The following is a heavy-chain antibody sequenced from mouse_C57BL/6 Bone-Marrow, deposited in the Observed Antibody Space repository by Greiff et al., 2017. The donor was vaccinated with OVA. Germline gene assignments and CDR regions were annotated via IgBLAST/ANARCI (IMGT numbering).Heavy chain of an antibody. J-gene: IGHJ4*01. CDR2: ISSGGDYI. CDR3: TRGGLLRPYYYAMDY. Sequence: EVQLMESGEGLVKPGGSLKLSCAASGFTFSSYAMSWVRQTPEKRLEWVAYISSGGDYIYYADTVKGRFTISRDNARNTLYLQMSSLKSEDTAMYYCTRGGLLRPYYYAMDYWGQGTSVTVSS. CDR1: GFTFSSYA. V-gene: IGHV5-9-1*02. D-gene: IGHD1-2*01.